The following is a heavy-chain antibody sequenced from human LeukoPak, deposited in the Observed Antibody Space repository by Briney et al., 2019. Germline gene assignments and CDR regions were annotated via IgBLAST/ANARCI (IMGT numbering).Heavy chain of an antibody. V-gene: IGHV4-4*02. CDR1: GGSISSSSSIC. CDR2: INHSGAT. J-gene: IGHJ4*02. D-gene: IGHD4-23*01. CDR3: ARNGGNSDYDY. Sequence: PSETLSLTCAVSGGSISSSSSICWTWVRQPPGKGLEWIGEINHSGATNYNPSLKSRVTMLLDKSKNQFSLKLNSVTAADTAVYYCARNGGNSDYDYWGQGTLVAVSS.